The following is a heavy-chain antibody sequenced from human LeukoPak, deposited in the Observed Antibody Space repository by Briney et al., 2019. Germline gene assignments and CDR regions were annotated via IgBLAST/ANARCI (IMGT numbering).Heavy chain of an antibody. D-gene: IGHD3-22*01. CDR2: ISTDGNNT. CDR3: AREGHTSGRAGCFDY. J-gene: IGHJ4*02. CDR1: GITLSNSV. V-gene: IGHV3-30*04. Sequence: GRSLRLSCAAPGITLSNSVIHWVRQAPDKGLEWVALISTDGNNTPYADSVKGRFTISKDNSKNTVYLQMNSLTTEDTAIYYCAREGHTSGRAGCFDYWGQGTLVTVSS.